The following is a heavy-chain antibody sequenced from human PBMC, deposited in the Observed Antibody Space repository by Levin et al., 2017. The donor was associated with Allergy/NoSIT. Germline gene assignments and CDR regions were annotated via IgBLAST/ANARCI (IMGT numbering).Heavy chain of an antibody. V-gene: IGHV4-59*01. CDR3: AWSSSSSGVYYGMDV. J-gene: IGHJ6*02. Sequence: GSLRLSCTVSGGSISSYYWSWIRQPPGKGLEWIGYIYYSGSTNYNPSLKSRVTISVDTSKNQFSLKLSSVTAADTAVYYCAWSSSSSGVYYGMDVWGQGTTVTVSS. D-gene: IGHD6-6*01. CDR1: GGSISSYY. CDR2: IYYSGST.